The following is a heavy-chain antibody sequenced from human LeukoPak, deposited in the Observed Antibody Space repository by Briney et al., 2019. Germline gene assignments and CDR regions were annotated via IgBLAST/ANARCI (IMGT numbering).Heavy chain of an antibody. CDR1: PGSLSTYW. J-gene: IGHJ4*02. Sequence: SEPLSLTCSVSPGSLSTYWWSWIRQPPGKGLEWIGFIHYTGGTLYNPSLKSRVTLSVDVSKSQFSLSLTSATTADTAVYYCARMGSSGSFSDYWGQGTLVTVSS. D-gene: IGHD3-10*01. CDR2: IHYTGGT. CDR3: ARMGSSGSFSDY. V-gene: IGHV4-59*01.